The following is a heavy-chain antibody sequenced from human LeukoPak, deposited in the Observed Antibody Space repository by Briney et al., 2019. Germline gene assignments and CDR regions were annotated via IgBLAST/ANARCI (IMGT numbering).Heavy chain of an antibody. D-gene: IGHD3-3*01. CDR3: AKDVGSAYYTIKYFDY. J-gene: IGHJ4*02. CDR1: GLTFSGSA. V-gene: IGHV3-23*01. CDR2: ISGSGNST. Sequence: GGSLRLSCAASGLTFSGSAMSWVRQAPGKGLEWVSLISGSGNSTYYADSVKGRFTISRDNSKNTLYLQMTSLRAEDTAVYHCAKDVGSAYYTIKYFDYWGQGTLVTVSS.